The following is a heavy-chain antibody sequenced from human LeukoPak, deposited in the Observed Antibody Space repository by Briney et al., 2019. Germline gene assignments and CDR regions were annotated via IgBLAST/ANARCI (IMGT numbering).Heavy chain of an antibody. D-gene: IGHD1-26*01. V-gene: IGHV1-8*02. CDR2: MNPNSGNT. Sequence: GASVKVSCKASGYTFTSYGINWVRQATGQGLEWMGWMNPNSGNTGYAQKFQGRVTMTRNTSISTAYMELSSLRSEDTAVYYCARRGYVVGATTDYWGQGTLVTVSS. CDR1: GYTFTSYG. J-gene: IGHJ4*02. CDR3: ARRGYVVGATTDY.